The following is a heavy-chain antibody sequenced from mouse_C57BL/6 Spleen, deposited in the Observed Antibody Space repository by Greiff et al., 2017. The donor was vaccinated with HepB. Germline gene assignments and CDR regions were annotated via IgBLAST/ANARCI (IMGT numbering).Heavy chain of an antibody. CDR3: AREEAIAVFAY. CDR2: ISYDGSN. Sequence: DVKLQESGPGLVKPSQSLSLTCSVTGYSITSGYYWNWIRQFPGNKLEWMGYISYDGSNNYNPSLKIRISITRDTSKNQFFLKLNSVTTEDTATYYCAREEAIAVFAYWGQGTLVTVSA. V-gene: IGHV3-6*01. D-gene: IGHD3-2*02. J-gene: IGHJ3*01. CDR1: GYSITSGYY.